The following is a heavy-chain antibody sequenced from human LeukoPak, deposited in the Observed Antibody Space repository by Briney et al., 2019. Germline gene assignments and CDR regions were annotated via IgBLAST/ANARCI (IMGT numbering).Heavy chain of an antibody. J-gene: IGHJ4*02. CDR1: GFTFSNAW. V-gene: IGHV3-15*01. CDR3: TEEDY. CDR2: IKSKTDSGTT. Sequence: GGSLRLTCAGSGFTFSNAWMSWVCQAPGKGLEWVCRIKSKTDSGTTDYAAPVKGRFTISRDDSKNTLYLQMNSLKTEDTAVYHCTEEDYWGQGTLVTVSS.